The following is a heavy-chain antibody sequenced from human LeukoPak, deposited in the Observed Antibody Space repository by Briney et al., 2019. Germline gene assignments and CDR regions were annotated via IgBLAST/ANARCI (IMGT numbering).Heavy chain of an antibody. CDR1: GFTFSDYW. CDR3: VRDWGGPDDF. Sequence: GGSLRLSCAASGFTFSDYWMSWVRQAPGKGPEWVANIKQDGSDKYYVDSVKGRFTISRDNAKNSLFLQMNSLRAEDTAVYYCVRDWGGPDDFWGQGTLVTVSS. J-gene: IGHJ4*02. V-gene: IGHV3-7*01. CDR2: IKQDGSDK. D-gene: IGHD3-16*01.